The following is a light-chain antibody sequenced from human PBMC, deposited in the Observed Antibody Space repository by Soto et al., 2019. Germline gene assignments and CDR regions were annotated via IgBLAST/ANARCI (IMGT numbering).Light chain of an antibody. CDR1: SSNIGAGYN. Sequence: QSVLTQPPSVSGAPGQRVTTSCTGSSSNIGAGYNVHWYQQLPGTAHKLLIYGNSNRPSGVPDRFSGSKSGTSASLAITGLQAEDEADYYCQSYDSSLSGWVFGGGTKLTVL. CDR2: GNS. J-gene: IGLJ3*02. CDR3: QSYDSSLSGWV. V-gene: IGLV1-40*01.